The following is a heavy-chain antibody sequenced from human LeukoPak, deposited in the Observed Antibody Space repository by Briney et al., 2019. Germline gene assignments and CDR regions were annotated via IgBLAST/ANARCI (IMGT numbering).Heavy chain of an antibody. CDR2: IRGSGDNT. V-gene: IGHV3-23*01. CDR1: GFTFSTCG. CDR3: ARVGGITLALAPSPFPDYNYYYMDV. D-gene: IGHD3-10*01. Sequence: GSLRLSCAASGFTFSTCGMSWVRQAPGKGLEWVSAIRGSGDNTYHADSVKGRFTISRDNAKKSLYLQMNSLRAEDTAVYYCARVGGITLALAPSPFPDYNYYYMDVWGKGTTVTVSS. J-gene: IGHJ6*03.